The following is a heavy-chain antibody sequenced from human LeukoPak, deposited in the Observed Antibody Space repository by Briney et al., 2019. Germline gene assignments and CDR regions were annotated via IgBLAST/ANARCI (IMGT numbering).Heavy chain of an antibody. J-gene: IGHJ4*02. Sequence: SVKVSCKASGGTFSSYAISWVRQAPGQGLEWMGRIIPILGIANYAQKFQGRVTITADKSTSTAYMELSSLRSEDTAVYYCARAPRRGYSGYDYWGQGTLVTVSS. CDR1: GGTFSSYA. D-gene: IGHD5-12*01. CDR3: ARAPRRGYSGYDY. CDR2: IIPILGIA. V-gene: IGHV1-69*04.